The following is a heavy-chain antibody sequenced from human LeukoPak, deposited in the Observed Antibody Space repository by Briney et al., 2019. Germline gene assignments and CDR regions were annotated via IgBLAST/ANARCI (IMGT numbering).Heavy chain of an antibody. CDR1: GFTFSSYE. CDR3: AELGITMIGGV. D-gene: IGHD3-10*02. V-gene: IGHV3-48*03. J-gene: IGHJ6*04. CDR2: ISSSGSTI. Sequence: GGSLRLSCAASGFTFSSYEVNWARQAPGKGLEWVSYISSSGSTIYYADSVKGRFAISRDNAKNSLYLQMNSLRAEDTAVYYCAELGITMIGGVWGKGTTVTISS.